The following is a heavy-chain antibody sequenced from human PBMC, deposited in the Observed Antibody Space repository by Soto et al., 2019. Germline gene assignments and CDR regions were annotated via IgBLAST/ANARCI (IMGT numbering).Heavy chain of an antibody. CDR1: GGSISRDY. CDR2: IYYSGST. V-gene: IGHV4-59*01. D-gene: IGHD2-15*01. CDR3: ASRYCSGGSCFYGMDV. Sequence: SGTLSLTCTVPGGSISRDYWCWIRQPPGKGLEWIGYIYYSGSTNYNPSLKSRVTISVDTSKNQFSLKLSSVTAADTAVYYCASRYCSGGSCFYGMDVWGQGTTV. J-gene: IGHJ6*02.